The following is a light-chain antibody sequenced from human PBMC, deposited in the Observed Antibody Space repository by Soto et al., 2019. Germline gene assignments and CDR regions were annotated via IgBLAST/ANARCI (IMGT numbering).Light chain of an antibody. CDR1: SSDVGNYNY. J-gene: IGLJ2*01. V-gene: IGLV2-8*01. CDR2: EVS. CDR3: SSYASSDNWV. Sequence: QSALTQPPSASGSPGQSVTISCTGTSSDVGNYNYVSWYQQHPGKAPKLMIYEVSKRPSGVPDRFSGSKSGNTASLTVSGLQADDEAHYYCSSYASSDNWVFGGGTKVTVL.